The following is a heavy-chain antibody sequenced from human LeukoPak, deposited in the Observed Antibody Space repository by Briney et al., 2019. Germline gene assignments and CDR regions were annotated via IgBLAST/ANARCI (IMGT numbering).Heavy chain of an antibody. CDR1: GFTFSSYA. Sequence: PGGSLRLSCAASGFTFSSYAMHWVRQAPGKGLEYVSAISSNGGSTYYANSVKGRFTISRDNSKNTLYLQMGSLRAEDMAVYYFAIHTYGDYLDWYFDLWGRGTLVTVSS. CDR3: AIHTYGDYLDWYFDL. V-gene: IGHV3-64*01. CDR2: ISSNGGST. J-gene: IGHJ2*01. D-gene: IGHD4-17*01.